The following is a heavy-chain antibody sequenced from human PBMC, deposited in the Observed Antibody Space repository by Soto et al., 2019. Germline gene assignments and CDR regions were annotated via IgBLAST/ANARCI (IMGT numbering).Heavy chain of an antibody. CDR2: IYHSGST. CDR1: SGSISSSNX. CDR3: ARGRPWRMYSSSSLEGMGARYHYMDV. Sequence: PSETLSLTCAVSSGSISSSNXWSWVRQPPGKGLEWIGEIYHSGSTNYNPSLKSRVTISVDKSKNQFSLKLSSVTAADTAVYYCARGRPWRMYSSSSLEGMGARYHYMDVWGKGTTVTVSS. V-gene: IGHV4-4*02. D-gene: IGHD6-6*01. J-gene: IGHJ6*03.